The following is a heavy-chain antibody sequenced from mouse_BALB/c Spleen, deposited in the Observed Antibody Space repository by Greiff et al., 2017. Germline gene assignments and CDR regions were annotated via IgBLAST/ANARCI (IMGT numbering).Heavy chain of an antibody. V-gene: IGHV1-69*02. CDR3: ARSRYYGDEGDY. Sequence: QVQLKQPGAELVKPGASVKLSCKASGYTFTSYWMPWVKQRPGQGLELIGEIDPSDSYTNYNQKFKGKATLTVDKSSSTAYMQLSSLTSEDSAVYDCARSRYYGDEGDYWGQGTTLTVSA. CDR2: IDPSDSYT. D-gene: IGHD1-2*01. J-gene: IGHJ2*01. CDR1: GYTFTSYW.